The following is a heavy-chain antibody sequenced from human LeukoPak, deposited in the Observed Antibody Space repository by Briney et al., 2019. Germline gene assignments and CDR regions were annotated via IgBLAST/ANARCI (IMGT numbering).Heavy chain of an antibody. V-gene: IGHV3-21*01. CDR3: ARDCTNGVCYFDY. Sequence: GGSLRLSCAASGFTFSSYSMNWVRQAPGKGLEWVSSISSRSSYIYYADSVKGRFTISRDNAKNSLYLQMNSLRAEDTAVYYCARDCTNGVCYFDYWGQGTLVTVSS. J-gene: IGHJ4*02. CDR1: GFTFSSYS. CDR2: ISSRSSYI. D-gene: IGHD2-8*01.